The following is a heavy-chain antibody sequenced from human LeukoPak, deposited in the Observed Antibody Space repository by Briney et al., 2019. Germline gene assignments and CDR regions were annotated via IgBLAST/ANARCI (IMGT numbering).Heavy chain of an antibody. D-gene: IGHD6-13*01. J-gene: IGHJ6*03. CDR2: ISTSGST. V-gene: IGHV4-4*07. CDR3: ARAGYSCSSEGYYYMDV. Sequence: SETLSLTCTVSGGSISSYYWSWIRQPAGKGLESIGHISTSGSTNYNPSLKSRVTISVDTSKNQFSLKLSSVTAADTAVYYCARAGYSCSSEGYYYMDVWGKGTTVTISS. CDR1: GGSISSYY.